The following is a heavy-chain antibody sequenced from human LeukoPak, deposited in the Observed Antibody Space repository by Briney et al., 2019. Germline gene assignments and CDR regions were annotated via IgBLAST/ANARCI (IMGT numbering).Heavy chain of an antibody. CDR1: GGSFSGYY. Sequence: SETLSLTCAVYGGSFSGYYWSWIRQPPGKGLEWIGEINHSGSTNYNPSLKSRVTISVDTSKNQFSLKLSSVTAADTAVYYCARRRSGRYSSSWYPDYYYYYMDVWGEGTTVTISS. D-gene: IGHD6-13*01. V-gene: IGHV4-34*01. CDR3: ARRRSGRYSSSWYPDYYYYYMDV. J-gene: IGHJ6*03. CDR2: INHSGST.